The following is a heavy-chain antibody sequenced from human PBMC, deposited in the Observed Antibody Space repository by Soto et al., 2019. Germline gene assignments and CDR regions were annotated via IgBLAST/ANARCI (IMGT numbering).Heavy chain of an antibody. D-gene: IGHD2-21*02. CDR3: AKEAVTANDY. Sequence: GXSLILSCAASGFTSSSYGMHCVRQAPGKGLEWVAVISYDGSNKYYADSVKGRFTISRDNSKNTLYLQMNSLRAEDTAVYYCAKEAVTANDYWGQGTLVTVSS. CDR1: GFTSSSYG. CDR2: ISYDGSNK. V-gene: IGHV3-30*18. J-gene: IGHJ4*02.